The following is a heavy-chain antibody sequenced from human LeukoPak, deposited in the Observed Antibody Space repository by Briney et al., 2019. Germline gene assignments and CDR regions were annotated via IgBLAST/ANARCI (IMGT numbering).Heavy chain of an antibody. CDR2: IYTSGST. D-gene: IGHD3-10*01. J-gene: IGHJ6*03. V-gene: IGHV4-4*07. CDR1: GGSVTDYY. CDR3: ARYYGSGSYNYYYYYMDV. Sequence: PSETLSLTCTVSGGSVTDYYWSWIRQPAGKGLEWIGRIYTSGSTNYNPSLKSRVTMSVDTSKNQFSLKLSSVTAADTAVYYCARYYGSGSYNYYYYYMDVWGKGTTVTISS.